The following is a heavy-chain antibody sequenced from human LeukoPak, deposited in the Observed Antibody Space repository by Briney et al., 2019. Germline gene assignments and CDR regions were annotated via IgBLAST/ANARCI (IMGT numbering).Heavy chain of an antibody. Sequence: GGSLRLSCAASGFTFSSYSMNWVRQAPGKGLEWVSYISSASNTIYYADSVKGRFTIARDNAKNSLYLQMNSLRAEDTAMYYCARDGWFGDYNWFDPWGQGTLVTVSS. CDR1: GFTFSSYS. CDR3: ARDGWFGDYNWFDP. V-gene: IGHV3-48*01. D-gene: IGHD3-10*01. J-gene: IGHJ5*02. CDR2: ISSASNTI.